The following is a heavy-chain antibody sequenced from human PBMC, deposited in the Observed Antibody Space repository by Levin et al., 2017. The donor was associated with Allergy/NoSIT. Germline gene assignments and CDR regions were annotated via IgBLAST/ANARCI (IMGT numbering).Heavy chain of an antibody. D-gene: IGHD3-3*01. CDR3: AKDPSSNYDFWSGYYTGFDY. CDR1: GFTFSSYA. J-gene: IGHJ4*02. V-gene: IGHV3-23*01. Sequence: LSLTCAASGFTFSSYAMSWVRQAPGKGLEWVSAISGSGGSTYYADSVKGRFTISRDNSKNTLYLQMNSLRAEDTAVYYCAKDPSSNYDFWSGYYTGFDYWGQGTLVTVSS. CDR2: ISGSGGST.